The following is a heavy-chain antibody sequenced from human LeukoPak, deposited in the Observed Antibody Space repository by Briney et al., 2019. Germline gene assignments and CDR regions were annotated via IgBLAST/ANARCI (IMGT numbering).Heavy chain of an antibody. Sequence: SETLSLTCTVSGGSISSSSYYWGWIRQPPGKGLEWIGSIYYSGSTNYNPSLKGRVTISVDTSKNQLSLKLSSVTAADTAVYYCARDNRGSGAFDYTYYFDNWGQGTLVTVSS. J-gene: IGHJ4*02. CDR1: GGSISSSSYY. D-gene: IGHD5-12*01. CDR2: IYYSGST. CDR3: ARDNRGSGAFDYTYYFDN. V-gene: IGHV4-39*07.